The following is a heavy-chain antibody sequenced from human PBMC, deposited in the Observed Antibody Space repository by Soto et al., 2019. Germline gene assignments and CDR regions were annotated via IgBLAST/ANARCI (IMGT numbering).Heavy chain of an antibody. CDR3: ARSGHTCGGDV. V-gene: IGHV4-59*12. D-gene: IGHD3-16*01. J-gene: IGHJ4*02. CDR1: GVSMTDYY. CDR2: VYYSGST. Sequence: PETLSLTCTVSGVSMTDYYGSWVRQSPGKGLEHIGYVYYSGSTVYNPALKSRVSITINTSINQYSLKLTSMAAADTDIYYCARSGHTCGGDVWGQGILVTVSS.